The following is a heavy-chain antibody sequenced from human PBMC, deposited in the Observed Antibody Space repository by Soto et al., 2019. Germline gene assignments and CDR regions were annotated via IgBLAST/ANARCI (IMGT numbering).Heavy chain of an antibody. D-gene: IGHD1-1*01. Sequence: QVQVAESGGGVGQPGKSLRLSCEASGFTFSSYGMDWVRQAPGKGLEWVAMISFDGSERYYVDSVKGRFTVSRDNSKDTLYLQMNSLRAEDTAVYYCAKAAGRYTYYFDYWGQGTLFTVSS. CDR3: AKAAGRYTYYFDY. CDR1: GFTFSSYG. CDR2: ISFDGSER. V-gene: IGHV3-30*18. J-gene: IGHJ4*02.